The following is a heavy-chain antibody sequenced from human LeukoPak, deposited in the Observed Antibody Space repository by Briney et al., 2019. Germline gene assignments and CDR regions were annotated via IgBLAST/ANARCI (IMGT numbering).Heavy chain of an antibody. J-gene: IGHJ4*02. V-gene: IGHV3-23*01. Sequence: GGSLRLSCAASGFTFRSYAMTWVRQAPGKGLEWVSAISGSGGSTYYADSVKGRLTISRDNSKNTLYLQMNSLRAEDTAVYYCAKGSYGYTGFDYWGQETLVTVSS. CDR2: ISGSGGST. D-gene: IGHD5-18*01. CDR3: AKGSYGYTGFDY. CDR1: GFTFRSYA.